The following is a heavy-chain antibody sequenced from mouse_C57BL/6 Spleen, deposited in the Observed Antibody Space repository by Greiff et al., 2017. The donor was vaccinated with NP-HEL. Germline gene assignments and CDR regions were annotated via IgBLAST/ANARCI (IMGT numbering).Heavy chain of an antibody. J-gene: IGHJ2*01. CDR3: VHHSDYAYFDY. CDR2: IHPSDSDT. CDR1: GYTFTSYW. Sequence: QVQLQQPGAELVKPGASVKVSCKASGYTFTSYWMHWVKQRPGQGLEWIGRIHPSDSDTNYNQKFKGKATLTVDKSSSTAYMQLSSLTSEDSAVYYCVHHSDYAYFDYWGQGTTLTVSS. D-gene: IGHD1-1*01. V-gene: IGHV1-74*01.